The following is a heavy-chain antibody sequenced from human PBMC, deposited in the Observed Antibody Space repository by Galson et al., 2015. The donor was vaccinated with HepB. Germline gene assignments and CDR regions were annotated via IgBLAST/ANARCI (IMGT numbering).Heavy chain of an antibody. CDR2: IYYSGRT. D-gene: IGHD6-19*01. CDR1: GGSIKSRSYY. V-gene: IGHV4-39*01. Sequence: ETLSLTCTVSGGSIKSRSYYWAWVRQPPGKGLEWIGSIYYSGRTFFNPSLKSRLTISVDASESQFALKVRSVTAADTATYYCARQPYIRGWPYWYFDVWGRGTLATVSS. CDR3: ARQPYIRGWPYWYFDV. J-gene: IGHJ2*01.